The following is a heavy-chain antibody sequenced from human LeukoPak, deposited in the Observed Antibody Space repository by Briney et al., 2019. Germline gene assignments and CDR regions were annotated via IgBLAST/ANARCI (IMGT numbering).Heavy chain of an antibody. CDR1: GGSISSGGYS. D-gene: IGHD3-16*01. CDR2: IYHSGST. J-gene: IGHJ6*02. Sequence: PSETLSLTCAVSGGSISSGGYSWSCIRQPPGKGLEWIGYIYHSGSTYYNPSLKSRVTISVDRSKNQFSLKLSSVTAADTAVYYCARAPVIGYYYGMDVWGQGTTVTVSS. V-gene: IGHV4-30-2*01. CDR3: ARAPVIGYYYGMDV.